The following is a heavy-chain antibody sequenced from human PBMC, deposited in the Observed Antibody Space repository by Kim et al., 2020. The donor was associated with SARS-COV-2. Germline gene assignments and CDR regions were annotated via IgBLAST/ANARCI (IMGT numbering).Heavy chain of an antibody. CDR3: ASIAAAGRGGWGDYYYYYGMDV. CDR1: GYTFTGYY. CDR2: INPNSGGT. Sequence: ASVKVSCKASGYTFTGYYMHWVRQAPGQGLEWMGRINPNSGGTNYAQKFQGRVTMTRDMSISTAYMELSRLRSDDTAVYYCASIAAAGRGGWGDYYYYYGMDVWGQGTTVTVSS. D-gene: IGHD6-13*01. V-gene: IGHV1-2*06. J-gene: IGHJ6*02.